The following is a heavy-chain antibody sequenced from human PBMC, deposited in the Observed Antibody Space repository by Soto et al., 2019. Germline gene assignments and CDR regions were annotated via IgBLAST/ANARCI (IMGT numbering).Heavy chain of an antibody. D-gene: IGHD6-19*01. CDR3: ARMYSSGSGWFHP. Sequence: SGNPSPTRLFSCLSLTSGGYYWCLIPPHPGKGLEWIGSFYSSGSIIYNPSLRSRVSISGDTSSNQLSMSLTSVTAADTARYYCARMYSSGSGWFHPWGQGTLVTVSS. V-gene: IGHV4-39*07. CDR2: FYSSGSI. CDR1: CLSLTSGGYY. J-gene: IGHJ5*02.